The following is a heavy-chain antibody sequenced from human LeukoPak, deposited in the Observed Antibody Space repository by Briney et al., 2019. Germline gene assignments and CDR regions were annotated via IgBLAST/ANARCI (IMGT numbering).Heavy chain of an antibody. CDR2: ISYDGSNK. J-gene: IGHJ3*02. D-gene: IGHD5-18*01. CDR1: GFTFSSYG. Sequence: PGGSLRLSCAASGFTFSSYGMHWVRQAPGKGLEWVAVISYDGSNKYYADSVKGRFTISRDNSKNTLYLQMNSLRAEDTAVYYCAKVHSYGSNAFDIWGQGTMVTVPS. CDR3: AKVHSYGSNAFDI. V-gene: IGHV3-30*18.